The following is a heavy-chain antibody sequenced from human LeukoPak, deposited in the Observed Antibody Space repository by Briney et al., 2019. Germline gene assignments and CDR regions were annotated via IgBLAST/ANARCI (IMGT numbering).Heavy chain of an antibody. V-gene: IGHV3-53*01. CDR2: IYSGGST. J-gene: IGHJ4*02. CDR3: ARKYYDPARRLYYFDY. Sequence: GGSLRLSCAASGFTFSSYSMSWVRQAPGKGLEWVSVIYSGGSTYYADSVKGRFTISRDNSKNTLYLQMNSLRAEDTAVYYCARKYYDPARRLYYFDYWGQGTLVTVSS. D-gene: IGHD3-22*01. CDR1: GFTFSSYS.